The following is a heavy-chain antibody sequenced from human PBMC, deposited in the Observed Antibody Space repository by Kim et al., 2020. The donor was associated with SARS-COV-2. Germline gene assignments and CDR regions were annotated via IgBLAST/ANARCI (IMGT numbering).Heavy chain of an antibody. CDR2: IDSGGSI. D-gene: IGHD3-22*01. V-gene: IGHV3-53*01. CDR3: ERGGYYNDSSGTYFDY. J-gene: IGHJ4*01. CDR1: GFTVSSNY. Sequence: GGSLRLSCAASGFTVSSNYMSWVRQAPGKGLEWVSVIDSGGSINYADSVKGRFTISSDNSKNKPYLKMNSMRAEDTAVFYCERGGYYNDSSGTYFDYWG.